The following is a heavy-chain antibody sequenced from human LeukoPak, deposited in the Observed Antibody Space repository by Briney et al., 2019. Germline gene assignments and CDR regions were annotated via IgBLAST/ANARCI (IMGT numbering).Heavy chain of an antibody. CDR2: ISWNSGSI. J-gene: IGHJ4*02. CDR1: GFSFDDYA. CDR3: AKDRYYNSSGYFDY. D-gene: IGHD3-22*01. V-gene: IGHV3-9*01. Sequence: GGSLSLSCAAAGFSFDDYAMHWVRHAPGKGLGWVSGISWNSGSIGYADSVKGRFTISRDNAKNSLYLQMNSLRAEDTALYYCAKDRYYNSSGYFDYWGQGTMVTVSS.